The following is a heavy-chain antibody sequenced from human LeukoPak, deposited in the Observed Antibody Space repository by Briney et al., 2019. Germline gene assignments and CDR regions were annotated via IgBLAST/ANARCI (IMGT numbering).Heavy chain of an antibody. J-gene: IGHJ4*02. CDR1: GFTFSSYW. V-gene: IGHV3-7*01. CDR3: ARTCSGGSCYFDY. CDR2: IKQDGSEK. Sequence: GGSLRLSCAASGFTFSSYWMSWVRQAPGKGLEWVANIKQDGSEKYYVDSVKGRFTISRDNAKNSLYLQTNSLRAEDTAVYYCARTCSGGSCYFDYWGQGTLVTVSS. D-gene: IGHD2-15*01.